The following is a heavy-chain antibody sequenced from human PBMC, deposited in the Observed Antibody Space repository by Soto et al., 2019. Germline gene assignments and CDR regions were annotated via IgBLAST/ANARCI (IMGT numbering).Heavy chain of an antibody. J-gene: IGHJ4*02. V-gene: IGHV4-39*02. Sequence: QLQLQESGPGLVKPSETLSLTCSVSGGSIADNSYYWGWIRQPPGKALEWVGGIFYTGTTYYSPSPKDRVSIAVDTSKNSFSLNLPSVTAADTAVYFCARLVVVAPVANVWGQGALVTVSS. D-gene: IGHD2-21*01. CDR1: GGSIADNSYY. CDR2: IFYTGTT. CDR3: ARLVVVAPVANV.